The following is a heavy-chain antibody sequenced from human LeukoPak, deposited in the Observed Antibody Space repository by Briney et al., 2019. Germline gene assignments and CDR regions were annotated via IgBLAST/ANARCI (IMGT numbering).Heavy chain of an antibody. V-gene: IGHV1-18*01. J-gene: IGHJ4*02. CDR3: ARSAHHDTSGYYFDY. Sequence: ASVKVSCKASGYTFTSYGISWVRQAPGQGLEWMGWISAYNGNTNYAQKLQGRVTMTTDTSTSTAYMELRSLRSDDTAVYYCARSAHHDTSGYYFDYWGQGTLVTVSS. CDR2: ISAYNGNT. CDR1: GYTFTSYG. D-gene: IGHD3-22*01.